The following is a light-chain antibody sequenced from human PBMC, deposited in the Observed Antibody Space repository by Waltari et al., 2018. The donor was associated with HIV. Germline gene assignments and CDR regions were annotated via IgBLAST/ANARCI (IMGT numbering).Light chain of an antibody. CDR1: KLGSMY. CDR2: PDV. CDR3: QSWDSSAAV. Sequence: SFELTKPPSVSVYPGQPAYIPRSCNKLGSMYGSWYQQKLGQSPGLVFFPDVKRPSGIPERFSGSSSWSTATLFISETQPIDDADYYCQSWDSSAAVFGGGTKLTGL. J-gene: IGLJ2*01. V-gene: IGLV3-1*01.